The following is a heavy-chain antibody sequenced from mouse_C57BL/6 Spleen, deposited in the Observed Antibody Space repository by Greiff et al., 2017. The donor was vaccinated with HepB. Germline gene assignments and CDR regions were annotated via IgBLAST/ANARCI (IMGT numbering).Heavy chain of an antibody. CDR1: GFSLTSYG. V-gene: IGHV2-5*01. D-gene: IGHD3-2*02. CDR3: AKGGSSGPYYFDY. Sequence: QVQLQQSGPGLVQPSQSLSITCTVSGFSLTSYGVHWVRQSPGKGLEWLGVIWRGGSTDYNAAFMSRLSITKDNSKSQVFFKMNSLQADDTAIYYCAKGGSSGPYYFDYWGQGTTLTVSS. J-gene: IGHJ2*01. CDR2: IWRGGST.